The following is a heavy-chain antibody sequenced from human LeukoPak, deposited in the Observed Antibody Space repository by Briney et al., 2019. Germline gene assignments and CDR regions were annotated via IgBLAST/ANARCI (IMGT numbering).Heavy chain of an antibody. J-gene: IGHJ4*02. D-gene: IGHD5-18*01. CDR1: GGSINTPNYY. Sequence: SETLSLTCTVSGGSINTPNYYWGWIRQPPGKGLEWIGSIYYSGSTYYNPSLKSRVTISVDTSKNQFSLKLSSVTAADTAVYYCARHRSGYSYGYDYWGQGTLVTVSS. V-gene: IGHV4-39*01. CDR3: ARHRSGYSYGYDY. CDR2: IYYSGST.